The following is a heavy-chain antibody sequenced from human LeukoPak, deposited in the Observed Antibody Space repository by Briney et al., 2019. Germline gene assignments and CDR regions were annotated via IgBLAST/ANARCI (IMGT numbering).Heavy chain of an antibody. CDR3: AKDQRRESPHYLDS. J-gene: IGHJ4*02. CDR2: ISASGGST. CDR1: GITFSSSA. V-gene: IGHV3-23*01. Sequence: PGGSLRLSCAASGITFSSSAMSWVRQAPGKGLEWVSGISASGGSTSYADSVRGRFTISRDNSKNTLYVQMNSLRDEDTAVYYCAKDQRRESPHYLDSWGQGTLVTVSS.